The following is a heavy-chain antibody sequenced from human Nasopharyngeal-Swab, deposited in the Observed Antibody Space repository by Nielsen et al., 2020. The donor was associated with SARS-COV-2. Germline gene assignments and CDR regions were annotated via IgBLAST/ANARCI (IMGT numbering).Heavy chain of an antibody. CDR3: ARRAARDGYNYEVDP. CDR2: VYPGNSEV. J-gene: IGHJ5*02. V-gene: IGHV5-51*01. D-gene: IGHD5-24*01. Sequence: VRQMPGKGLEWMGMVYPGNSEVAYSPSFQGQATISADKYSNTAYLHWRSLRASDTAIYFCARRAARDGYNYEVDPWGQGTLVTVSS.